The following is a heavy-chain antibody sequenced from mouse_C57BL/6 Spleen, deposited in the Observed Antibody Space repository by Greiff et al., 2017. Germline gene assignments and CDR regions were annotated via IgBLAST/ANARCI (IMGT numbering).Heavy chain of an antibody. D-gene: IGHD4-1*01. V-gene: IGHV1-15*01. J-gene: IGHJ2*01. Sequence: QVQLKESGAELVRPGASVTLSCKASGYTFTDYEMHWVKQTPVHGLEWIGAIDPETGGTAYNQKFKGKAILTADKSSSTAYMELRSLTSEDSAVYYCTRSNWDVNWGQGTTLTVSS. CDR1: GYTFTDYE. CDR2: IDPETGGT. CDR3: TRSNWDVN.